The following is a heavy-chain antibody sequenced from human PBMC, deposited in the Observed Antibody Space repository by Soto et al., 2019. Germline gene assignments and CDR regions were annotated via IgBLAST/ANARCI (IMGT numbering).Heavy chain of an antibody. CDR1: GFVSNDYD. J-gene: IGHJ5*02. CDR2: ISSDGTKK. CDR3: SRGIKGGLDA. Sequence: QVQLAESGGGVVQPGRSLRLSCATSGFVSNDYDIHWVRQAPGKGLAWLASISSDGTKKYYAESVKGRFTISRDNSKNTLSLQVNSLGAEDTAVYYCSRGIKGGLDAWGPGTLVTVSS. D-gene: IGHD2-21*01. V-gene: IGHV3-30*03.